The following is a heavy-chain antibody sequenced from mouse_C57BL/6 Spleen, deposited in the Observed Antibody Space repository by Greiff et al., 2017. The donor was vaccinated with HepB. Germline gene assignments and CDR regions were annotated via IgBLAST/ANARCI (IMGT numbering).Heavy chain of an antibody. CDR3: ARDYYGSSYDWYFDV. J-gene: IGHJ1*03. Sequence: QVQLKQPGAELVKPGASVKLSCKASGYTFTSYWMHWVKQRPGRGLEWIGRIDPNSGGTKYNEKFKSKATLTVDKPSSTAYMQLSSLTSADSAVYYFARDYYGSSYDWYFDVWGTGTTVTVSS. CDR1: GYTFTSYW. V-gene: IGHV1-72*01. D-gene: IGHD1-1*01. CDR2: IDPNSGGT.